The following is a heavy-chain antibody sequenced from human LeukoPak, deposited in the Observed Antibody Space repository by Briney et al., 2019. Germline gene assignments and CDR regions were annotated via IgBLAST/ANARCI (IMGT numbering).Heavy chain of an antibody. Sequence: ASVEVSCKASGYTFTSYYMHWVRQAPGQGLEWMGIINPSGGSTSYAQKFQGRVTMIRDTSTSTVYMELSSLRSEDTAVYYCARAQAWDASDPNWFDPWGQGSLVIVSS. CDR3: ARAQAWDASDPNWFDP. D-gene: IGHD1-26*01. CDR2: INPSGGST. CDR1: GYTFTSYY. V-gene: IGHV1-46*01. J-gene: IGHJ5*02.